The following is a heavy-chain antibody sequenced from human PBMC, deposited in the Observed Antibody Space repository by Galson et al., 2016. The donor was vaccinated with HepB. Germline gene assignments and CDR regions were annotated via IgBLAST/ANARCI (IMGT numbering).Heavy chain of an antibody. CDR2: IRSSATLM. V-gene: IGHV3-48*02. CDR3: ARGHGMDV. J-gene: IGHJ6*02. Sequence: SLRLSCAASGFPFSTYAMNWVRQAPGKGLEWVSYIRSSATLMYYADSVKGRFTISRDNAMNSLHLQMNSLRDEDTAVYYCARGHGMDVWGQGTTVTVSS. CDR1: GFPFSTYA.